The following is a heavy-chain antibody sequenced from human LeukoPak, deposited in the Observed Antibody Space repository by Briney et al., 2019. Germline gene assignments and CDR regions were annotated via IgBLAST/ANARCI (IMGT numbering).Heavy chain of an antibody. Sequence: PSQTLSLTCAISGDSVSSNSAAWNWIRQSPSRGLEWLGRTYYRSKWYNDYAVSVKSRITINPDTSKNQFSLQLNPVTPEDTAVYYCARDGSGSYYRYYYYYYYGMDVWGQGTTVTVSS. V-gene: IGHV6-1*01. CDR2: TYYRSKWYN. J-gene: IGHJ6*02. CDR3: ARDGSGSYYRYYYYYYYGMDV. D-gene: IGHD3-10*01. CDR1: GDSVSSNSAA.